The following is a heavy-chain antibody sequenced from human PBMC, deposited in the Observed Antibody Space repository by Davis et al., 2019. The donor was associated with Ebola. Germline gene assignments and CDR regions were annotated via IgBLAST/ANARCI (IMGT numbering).Heavy chain of an antibody. Sequence: PSETLSLTCTVSGGSISGYYWNWIRRPAGKGLEWIGRFQTTGSTNYNPSLKSRVTMSVDTSKNQLSLKLNSVTAADTALYYCARDRGSYSRLFDYWGRGALVTVSS. D-gene: IGHD1-26*01. CDR2: FQTTGST. CDR3: ARDRGSYSRLFDY. J-gene: IGHJ4*02. V-gene: IGHV4-4*07. CDR1: GGSISGYY.